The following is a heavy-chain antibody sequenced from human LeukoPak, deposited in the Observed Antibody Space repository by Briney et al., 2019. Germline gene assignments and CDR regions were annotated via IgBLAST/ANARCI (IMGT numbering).Heavy chain of an antibody. CDR2: ISYDGSNK. CDR3: ARENLNPLIVYYYYGMYV. D-gene: IGHD3-22*01. V-gene: IGHV3-30-3*01. Sequence: GGSLRLSCAASGFPFSSYAMHWVRQAPGKGLEWVAVISYDGSNKYYADSVKGRFTISRDNSKNTLYLQMTSLRAEDTAVYYCARENLNPLIVYYYYGMYVWGQGTTVTVSS. J-gene: IGHJ6*02. CDR1: GFPFSSYA.